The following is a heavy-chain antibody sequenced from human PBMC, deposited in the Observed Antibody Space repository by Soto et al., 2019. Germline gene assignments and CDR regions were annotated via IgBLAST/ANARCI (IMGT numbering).Heavy chain of an antibody. CDR2: ISSSSSYI. CDR3: ARAWGRQLAAWFEP. V-gene: IGHV3-21*01. Sequence: PGWSLRLSCAASGFTFSSYSMNWVRQAPGKGLEWVSSISSSSSYIYYADSVKGRFTISRDNAKNSLYLQMNSLRAEDTAVYYCARAWGRQLAAWFEPWGKGTLVTVSS. CDR1: GFTFSSYS. D-gene: IGHD3-16*01. J-gene: IGHJ5*02.